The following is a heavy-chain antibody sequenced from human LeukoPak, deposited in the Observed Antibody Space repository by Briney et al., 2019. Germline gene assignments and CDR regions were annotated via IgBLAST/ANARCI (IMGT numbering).Heavy chain of an antibody. CDR1: GFTFSSYS. CDR3: AREAGYTEEGAFDI. CDR2: ISSSSSYI. D-gene: IGHD5-18*01. J-gene: IGHJ3*02. V-gene: IGHV3-21*04. Sequence: GGSLILSCAASGFTFSSYSMNWVRQAPGKGLEWVSSISSSSSYIYYADSVKGRFTISRDNAKNSLYLQMNSLRAEDTAVYYCAREAGYTEEGAFDIWGQGTMVTVSS.